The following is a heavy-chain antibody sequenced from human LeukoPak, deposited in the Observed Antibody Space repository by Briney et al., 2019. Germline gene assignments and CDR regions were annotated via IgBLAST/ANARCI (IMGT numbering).Heavy chain of an antibody. CDR1: GFTFDDYA. Sequence: GRSLRLSCAASGFTFDDYAMHWVRQAPGKGLEWVSGISWNSGRRDYADSVKGRFTISRDNAKNSLYLQMNSLRAEDMAFYYCVTDMSYTYQMVFDSWGQGTLVTVSS. D-gene: IGHD2-8*01. CDR2: ISWNSGRR. J-gene: IGHJ4*02. V-gene: IGHV3-9*03. CDR3: VTDMSYTYQMVFDS.